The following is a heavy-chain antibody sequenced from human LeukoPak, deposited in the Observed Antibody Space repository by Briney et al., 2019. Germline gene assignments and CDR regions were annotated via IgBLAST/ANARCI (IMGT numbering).Heavy chain of an antibody. CDR2: INPNSGGT. Sequence: GGSVKVSCKASGYTFTGYYMHWVRQAPGQGLEWMGWINPNSGGTNYAQKFQGRVTMTRDTSISTAYMELSSLRSDDTAIYYCARDLGLWVGEGGIDYWGQGTLVTVSS. CDR3: ARDLGLWVGEGGIDY. J-gene: IGHJ4*03. CDR1: GYTFTGYY. D-gene: IGHD3-10*01. V-gene: IGHV1-2*02.